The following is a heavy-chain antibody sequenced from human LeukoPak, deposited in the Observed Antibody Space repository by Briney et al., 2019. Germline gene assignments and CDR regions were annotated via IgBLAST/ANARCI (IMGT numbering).Heavy chain of an antibody. CDR2: LSGSGGST. CDR3: AKMGSGSYSDY. CDR1: GFTFSSYA. V-gene: IGHV3-23*01. Sequence: GGSLRLSCAASGFTFSSYAMSRVRQAPGKGLEWVSALSGSGGSTYYADSVKGRFTISRDNSKNTLYLQMNSLRAEDTAVDYCAKMGSGSYSDYWGQGTLVTVSS. J-gene: IGHJ4*02. D-gene: IGHD1-26*01.